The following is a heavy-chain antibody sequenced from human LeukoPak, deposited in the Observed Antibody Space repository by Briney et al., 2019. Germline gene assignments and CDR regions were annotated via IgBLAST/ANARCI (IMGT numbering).Heavy chain of an antibody. J-gene: IGHJ6*03. CDR2: TKNKVNSYTT. Sequence: GGSLRLSCAASGLTFSDHNMDWVRQAPGKGLEWVGRTKNKVNSYTTEYAASVKGRFTISRDDSEKSVYLQMNSLKTEDTAVYYCASSIAARLGIYYMDVWGKGTTVAVSS. CDR1: GLTFSDHN. D-gene: IGHD6-6*01. V-gene: IGHV3-72*01. CDR3: ASSIAARLGIYYMDV.